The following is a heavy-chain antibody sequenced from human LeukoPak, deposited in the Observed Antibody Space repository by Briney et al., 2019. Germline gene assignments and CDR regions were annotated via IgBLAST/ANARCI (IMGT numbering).Heavy chain of an antibody. CDR1: GFIFSRYN. CDR2: TRTSSSYT. Sequence: GGSLRLSCVASGFIFSRYNMHWVRQAPGKGLEWVSFTRTSSSYTYYTDSVKGRFTISRDNAKKSLYLQMNSLRAEDTAVYYCARESYSSGNYDYWGQGTLVTVPS. J-gene: IGHJ4*02. CDR3: ARESYSSGNYDY. V-gene: IGHV3-21*05. D-gene: IGHD3-10*01.